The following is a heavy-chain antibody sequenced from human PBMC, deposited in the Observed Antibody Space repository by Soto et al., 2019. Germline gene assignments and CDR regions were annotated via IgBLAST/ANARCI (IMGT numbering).Heavy chain of an antibody. CDR2: ISAGGDNT. CDR1: GFTYSSYA. CDR3: ARDGEYNWFDP. V-gene: IGHV3-23*01. J-gene: IGHJ5*02. Sequence: GGSLRLSCAASGFTYSSYAMRWVRQAPGKGLEWVSSISAGGDNTYYPDSVKGRFTISRDNAKNTLFLQMNSLRAEDTAVYYCARDGEYNWFDPWGQGTLVTVSS.